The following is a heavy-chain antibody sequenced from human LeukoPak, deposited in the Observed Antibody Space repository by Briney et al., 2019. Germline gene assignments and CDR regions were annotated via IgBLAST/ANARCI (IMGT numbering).Heavy chain of an antibody. J-gene: IGHJ4*02. D-gene: IGHD3-22*01. Sequence: SETLSLTCTVSGGSISSYYWSWIRQPAGKGLEWIGRIYTSGSANYNPSLKSRVTMSVDTSKNQFSLKLSSVTATDTAVYYCARDRSYYDSSGPRLDYWGQGTLVTVSS. CDR2: IYTSGSA. CDR1: GGSISSYY. CDR3: ARDRSYYDSSGPRLDY. V-gene: IGHV4-4*07.